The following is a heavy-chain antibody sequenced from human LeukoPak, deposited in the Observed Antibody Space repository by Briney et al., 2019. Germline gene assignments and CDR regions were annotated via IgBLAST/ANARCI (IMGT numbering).Heavy chain of an antibody. CDR2: ISAYNGNT. CDR1: GYTFTSYG. CDR3: AREEGFLEWSPLDY. J-gene: IGHJ4*02. V-gene: IGHV1-18*01. Sequence: ASVKVSCKASGYTFTSYGISWVRQAPRQGLEWMGWISAYNGNTNYAQKLQGRVTMTTDTSTSTAYMELRSLRSDDTAVYYCAREEGFLEWSPLDYWGQGTLVTVSS. D-gene: IGHD3-3*01.